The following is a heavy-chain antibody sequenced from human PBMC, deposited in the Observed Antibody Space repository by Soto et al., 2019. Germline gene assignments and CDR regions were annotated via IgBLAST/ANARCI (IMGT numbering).Heavy chain of an antibody. J-gene: IGHJ5*01. D-gene: IGHD3-10*01. CDR2: TIPIFDTP. V-gene: IGHV1-69*13. Sequence: SVKVSCKASGGTFGNFGISWVRQTPGQGLEWMGGTIPIFDTPHYAEKFRDRVTISSDATSTAYLELTSLTSEDTATYYCARDREDGSGTKYNWFDSWGQGTLVTVSS. CDR1: GGTFGNFG. CDR3: ARDREDGSGTKYNWFDS.